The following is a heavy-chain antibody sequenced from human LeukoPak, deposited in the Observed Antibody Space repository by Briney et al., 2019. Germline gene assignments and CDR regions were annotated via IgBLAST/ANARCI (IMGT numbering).Heavy chain of an antibody. CDR1: GGSISSSSYY. V-gene: IGHV4-39*07. CDR3: ARGDLTVKGYYFDY. J-gene: IGHJ4*02. Sequence: PSETLSLTCTVSGGSISSSSYYWGWIRQPPGKGLEWIGSIYYSGSTYYNPSLKSRVTISVDTSKNQFSLKLSSVTAADTAVYYCARGDLTVKGYYFDYWGQGTLVTVSS. CDR2: IYYSGST. D-gene: IGHD4-11*01.